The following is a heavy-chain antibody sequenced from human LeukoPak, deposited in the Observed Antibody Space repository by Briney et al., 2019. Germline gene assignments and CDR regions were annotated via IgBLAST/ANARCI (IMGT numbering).Heavy chain of an antibody. CDR1: GFTFSSYG. CDR3: AKVPYYYDSSGSLAFDI. Sequence: PGGSLRLSCAASGFTFSSYGMHWVRQAPGKGLEWVAVIWYDGSNKYYADSVKGRFTISRDNSKNTLYLQMNSLRAEDTAVYYCAKVPYYYDSSGSLAFDIWGQGTMVTVSS. CDR2: IWYDGSNK. D-gene: IGHD3-22*01. J-gene: IGHJ3*02. V-gene: IGHV3-33*06.